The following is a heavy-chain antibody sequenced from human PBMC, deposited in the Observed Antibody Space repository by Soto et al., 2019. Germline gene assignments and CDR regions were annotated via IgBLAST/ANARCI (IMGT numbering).Heavy chain of an antibody. V-gene: IGHV3-23*01. Sequence: EVQLLESGGGLVQPGGSLRLSCAASGFTFSSYAMSWVRQAPGKGLEWVSAISGSGGSTYYADSVKGRFTISRDNSKNTLYLQMNSLRAEDTAIYYCARTTGVGYYYYGMDVWGQGTTVTVSS. J-gene: IGHJ6*02. CDR3: ARTTGVGYYYYGMDV. D-gene: IGHD1-1*01. CDR1: GFTFSSYA. CDR2: ISGSGGST.